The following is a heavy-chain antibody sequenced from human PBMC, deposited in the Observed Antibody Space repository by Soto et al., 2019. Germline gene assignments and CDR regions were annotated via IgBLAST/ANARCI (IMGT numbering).Heavy chain of an antibody. D-gene: IGHD4-17*01. Sequence: QVQLVESGGGVVQPGRSLRLSCAASGFTFSSYAMHWVRQAPGKGLEWMGGIIPIFGTANYAQKFQGRVTITADESTSTAYMELSSLRSEDTAVYYCASNPSPTVTTPPRGYWGQGTLVTVSS. CDR3: ASNPSPTVTTPPRGY. CDR1: GFTFSSYA. J-gene: IGHJ4*02. CDR2: IIPIFGTA. V-gene: IGHV1-69*01.